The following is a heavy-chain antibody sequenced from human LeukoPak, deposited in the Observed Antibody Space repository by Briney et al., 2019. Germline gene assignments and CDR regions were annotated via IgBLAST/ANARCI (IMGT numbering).Heavy chain of an antibody. CDR1: GGSITNYY. CDR2: IHYSGST. J-gene: IGHJ5*02. D-gene: IGHD6-13*01. V-gene: IGHV4-59*01. Sequence: SETLSLTCTVSGGSITNYYWSWIRQPPGKGLEWIGYIHYSGSTKYKSSLKSRVTISVDTSKNQFSLKLSSVTAADTAVYYCARTSSSWFASGWFDPWGQGTLVTVSS. CDR3: ARTSSSWFASGWFDP.